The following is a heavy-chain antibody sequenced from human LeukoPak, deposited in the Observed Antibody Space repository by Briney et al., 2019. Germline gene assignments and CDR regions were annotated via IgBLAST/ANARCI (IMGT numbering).Heavy chain of an antibody. CDR2: IYSGGST. D-gene: IGHD4-17*01. J-gene: IGHJ3*02. V-gene: IGHV3-53*01. Sequence: GGSLRLSCAAPGFTVSSNYMSWVRQAPGKGPEWVSVIYSGGSTYYADSVKGRFTISRDNSKNTLYLQMNSLRAEDTAVYYCARDWEYGEVRGYDAFDIWGQGTMVTVSS. CDR3: ARDWEYGEVRGYDAFDI. CDR1: GFTVSSNY.